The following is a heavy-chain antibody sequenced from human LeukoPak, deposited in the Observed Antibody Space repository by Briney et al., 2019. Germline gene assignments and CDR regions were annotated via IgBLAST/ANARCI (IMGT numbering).Heavy chain of an antibody. CDR3: ARTSSSGLVGGYYFDY. CDR1: GYSISSGYY. CDR2: IHHSGST. V-gene: IGHV4-38-2*02. D-gene: IGHD6-19*01. Sequence: SETLSLTCTVSGYSISSGYYWGWIRQPPGKGLQWIGSIHHSGSTYYNPSLKSRVTISVDTSKNQFSLKLNSVTAADTAVYYCARTSSSGLVGGYYFDYWGQGTLVTVSS. J-gene: IGHJ4*02.